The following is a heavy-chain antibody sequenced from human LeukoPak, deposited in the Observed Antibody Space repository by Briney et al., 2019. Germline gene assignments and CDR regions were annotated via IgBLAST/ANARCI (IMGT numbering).Heavy chain of an antibody. CDR2: ISSSGSTI. CDR1: GFTFSDYY. J-gene: IGHJ4*02. D-gene: IGHD1-26*01. CDR3: ATTTGVGATKVDY. V-gene: IGHV3-11*01. Sequence: GGSLRLSCAASGFTFSDYYMSWIRQAPGKGLEWVSYISSSGSTIYYADSVKGRFTISRDNAKNSLYLQMNSLRAEDTAVYYCATTTGVGATKVDYWGQGTLVTVSS.